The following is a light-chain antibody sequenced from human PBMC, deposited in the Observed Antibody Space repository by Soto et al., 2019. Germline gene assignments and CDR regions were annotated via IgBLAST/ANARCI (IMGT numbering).Light chain of an antibody. Sequence: QSALTQPASMSGSPGQSITISCTGTSGDVGGYDFVSWYQQHPGKVPRLIIYDVTKRPSGVSHRFSGCKSGNTASLTISGLQVEHQADYYCASYTRRSTHLFGGGTQLTLL. V-gene: IGLV2-14*03. CDR2: DVT. CDR3: ASYTRRSTHL. J-gene: IGLJ7*01. CDR1: SGDVGGYDF.